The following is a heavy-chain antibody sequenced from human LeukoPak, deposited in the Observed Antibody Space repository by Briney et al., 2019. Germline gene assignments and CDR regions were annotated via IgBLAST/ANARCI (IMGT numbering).Heavy chain of an antibody. J-gene: IGHJ3*02. Sequence: PGGSLRLSCAASGFTFDDYAMHWVRQAPGKGLEWVSGISWNSGSIGYADSVKGRFTISRDNAKNSLYLQMNSQRAEDTALYYCAKDTSTNLDAFDIWGQGTMVTVSS. D-gene: IGHD2-2*01. CDR1: GFTFDDYA. CDR2: ISWNSGSI. V-gene: IGHV3-9*01. CDR3: AKDTSTNLDAFDI.